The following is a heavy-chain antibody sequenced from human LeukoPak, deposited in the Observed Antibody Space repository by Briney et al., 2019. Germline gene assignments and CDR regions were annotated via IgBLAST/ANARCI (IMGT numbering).Heavy chain of an antibody. CDR3: AESGHSYGYDGMDV. V-gene: IGHV3-23*01. CDR1: RFTFSSYA. D-gene: IGHD5-18*01. Sequence: GGSLRLSCAASRFTFSSYAMSWVRQAPGKGLEWVSAISGGGGSTYYADSVKGRFTISRDNSKNTLYLQMNSLRAEDTAVYYCAESGHSYGYDGMDVWGQGTTVTVSS. J-gene: IGHJ6*02. CDR2: ISGGGGST.